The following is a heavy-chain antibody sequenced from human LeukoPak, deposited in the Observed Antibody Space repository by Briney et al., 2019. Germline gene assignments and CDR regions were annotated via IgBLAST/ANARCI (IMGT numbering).Heavy chain of an antibody. D-gene: IGHD6-13*01. J-gene: IGHJ4*02. CDR1: GFTFSSYW. CDR2: IKQDGSEK. Sequence: PGGSLRLSCAASGFTFSSYWMSWVRQAPGKGLEWVANIKQDGSEKYYVDSVKGRFTISRDNAKNSLYLQMNSLRAEDTAVYYCAREVNSSWYGQIDYWGQGTLVTVSS. CDR3: AREVNSSWYGQIDY. V-gene: IGHV3-7*01.